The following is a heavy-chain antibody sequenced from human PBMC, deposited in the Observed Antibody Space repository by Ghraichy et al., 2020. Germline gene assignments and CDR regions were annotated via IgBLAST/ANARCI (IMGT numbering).Heavy chain of an antibody. V-gene: IGHV4-30-4*08. D-gene: IGHD3-22*01. J-gene: IGHJ4*02. CDR1: GDSISSGDYF. CDR3: ARARNSNGYYPVGY. CDR2: IYKSGST. Sequence: SETPSLTCTVSGDSISSGDYFWGWIRHLPGKGLEWIGYIYKSGSTYYSPSLQSRLTISIDASKNQFSLKLNSVTAADTAIYYCARARNSNGYYPVGYWGQGTLVTVSS.